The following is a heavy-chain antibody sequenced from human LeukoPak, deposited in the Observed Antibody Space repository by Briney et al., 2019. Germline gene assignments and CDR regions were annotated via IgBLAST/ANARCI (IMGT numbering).Heavy chain of an antibody. J-gene: IGHJ3*01. CDR1: GYTFTNCA. CDR3: ARLYWYYYDNGPGGSDAFDF. V-gene: IGHV7-4-1*02. Sequence: ASVKVSCKTSGYTFTNCAMNWVRQAPGQGLEWMGWINTNTGNPTYAQDFTGRFVFSLDTSVSTAYLQISSLKAEDTAVYYCARLYWYYYDNGPGGSDAFDFWGQGTMVTVSS. CDR2: INTNTGNP. D-gene: IGHD3-22*01.